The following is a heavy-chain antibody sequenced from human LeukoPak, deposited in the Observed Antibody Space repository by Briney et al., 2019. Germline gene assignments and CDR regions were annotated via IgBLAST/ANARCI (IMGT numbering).Heavy chain of an antibody. Sequence: GGSLRLSCAASGFTFSDYYMGWIRQAPGKGLEWVSYISSSGSTIYYADSVKGRFTISRDNAKNSLYLQMNSLRAEDTAVYYCVREITYCSSTSCLAGGHFDYWGQGTLVTVSS. J-gene: IGHJ4*02. CDR2: ISSSGSTI. D-gene: IGHD2-2*01. V-gene: IGHV3-11*01. CDR1: GFTFSDYY. CDR3: VREITYCSSTSCLAGGHFDY.